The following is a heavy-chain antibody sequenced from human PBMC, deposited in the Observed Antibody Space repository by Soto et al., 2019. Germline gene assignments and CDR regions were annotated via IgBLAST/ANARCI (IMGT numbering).Heavy chain of an antibody. CDR1: GGSISRSGYF. CDR3: ARSSRSYFDY. CDR2: IYDSGST. V-gene: IGHV4-31*03. J-gene: IGHJ4*02. Sequence: QVQLQESGPGLVKPSQTLSLTCTVSGGSISRSGYFWSWIRQHPGKGLEWIGYIYDSGSTYYNPSLKSRVSLSVDTSKNQFSLNLTSVTAADTAMYYCARSSRSYFDYWGQGTLVTVSP.